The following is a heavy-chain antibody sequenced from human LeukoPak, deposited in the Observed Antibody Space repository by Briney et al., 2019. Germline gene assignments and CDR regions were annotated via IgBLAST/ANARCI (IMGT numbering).Heavy chain of an antibody. CDR2: IVVGSGNT. V-gene: IGHV1-58*01. J-gene: IGHJ4*02. CDR1: GFTFTSSA. D-gene: IGHD5-12*01. Sequence: SVEVSCKASGFTFTSSAVQWVRQARGQRLEWIGWIVVGSGNTNYAQKFQERVTITRDMSTSTAYMELSSLRSEDTAVYYCAAGSGYESQGDYWGQGTLVTVSS. CDR3: AAGSGYESQGDY.